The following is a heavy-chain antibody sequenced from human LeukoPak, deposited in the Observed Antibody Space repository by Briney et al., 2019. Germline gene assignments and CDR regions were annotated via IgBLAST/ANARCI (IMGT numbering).Heavy chain of an antibody. Sequence: GGSLRLSCAASGFTFDDYAMHWVRQAPGKGLEWVSGISWNSGSIGYADSVKGRFTISRDNAKSSLYLQMNSLRAEDTALYYCAKGYSGSYYGWYFDLWGRGTLVTVSS. D-gene: IGHD1-26*01. CDR1: GFTFDDYA. CDR2: ISWNSGSI. CDR3: AKGYSGSYYGWYFDL. V-gene: IGHV3-9*01. J-gene: IGHJ2*01.